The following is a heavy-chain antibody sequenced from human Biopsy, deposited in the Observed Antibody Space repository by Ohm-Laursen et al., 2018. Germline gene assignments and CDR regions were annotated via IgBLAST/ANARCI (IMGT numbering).Heavy chain of an antibody. J-gene: IGHJ4*02. V-gene: IGHV4-61*08. CDR3: AAYYYDSSGYFHAFHY. Sequence: SETLSLTCIVSGGSISSGGSYWSWIRQPLGKGLEWIGYVSYSGNTKYNPSLKSRVIISADTSKNQFSLKLSSVTAADTAMYYCAAYYYDSSGYFHAFHYWGQGTLVTVSS. CDR1: GGSISSGGSY. CDR2: VSYSGNT. D-gene: IGHD3-22*01.